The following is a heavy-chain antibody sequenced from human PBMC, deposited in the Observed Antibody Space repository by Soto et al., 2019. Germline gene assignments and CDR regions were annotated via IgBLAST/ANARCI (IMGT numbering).Heavy chain of an antibody. CDR1: GFTFSNYA. CDR2: ITGSGVST. Sequence: PGGSLRLSCAGSGFTFSNYAMTWVRQAPGKGLEWVSAITGSGVSTYYADSVKGRVTISRDNSKDTVYVEMNSLRSEDMVVYYCAKQLTGERGFLENWGQGTQVTVSS. V-gene: IGHV3-23*01. D-gene: IGHD7-27*01. J-gene: IGHJ4*02. CDR3: AKQLTGERGFLEN.